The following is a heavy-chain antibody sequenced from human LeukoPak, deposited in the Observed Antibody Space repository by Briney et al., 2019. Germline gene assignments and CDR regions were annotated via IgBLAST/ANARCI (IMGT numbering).Heavy chain of an antibody. J-gene: IGHJ4*02. Sequence: GGSLRLSCAVSGFTFSSSWMHWVRQAPGKGLVWVSHIKTDGSTTAYADSVKGRFTISRDNAKNTLYLQMNSLRAEDTAVYYCARDFGSEGWGQGTLVTVSS. D-gene: IGHD1-26*01. V-gene: IGHV3-74*01. CDR2: IKTDGSTT. CDR1: GFTFSSSW. CDR3: ARDFGSEG.